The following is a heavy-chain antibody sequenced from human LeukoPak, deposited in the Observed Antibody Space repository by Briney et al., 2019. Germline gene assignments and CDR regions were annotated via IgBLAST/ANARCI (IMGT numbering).Heavy chain of an antibody. D-gene: IGHD3-16*01. Sequence: PGGSLRLSCAASGFTLVNYAMNWVRRAPGQGLEWVSWITGSGDVTYYADSVKGRFIISRDSSKNTVYLQMSSLRAEDTAVYYCARMITPGVTANWGQGILVTVSS. CDR3: ARMITPGVTAN. J-gene: IGHJ4*02. CDR1: GFTLVNYA. CDR2: ITGSGDVT. V-gene: IGHV3-23*01.